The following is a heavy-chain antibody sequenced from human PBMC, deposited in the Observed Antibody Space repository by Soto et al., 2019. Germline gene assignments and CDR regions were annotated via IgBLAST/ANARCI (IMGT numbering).Heavy chain of an antibody. CDR3: AREVAGLGAFDI. J-gene: IGHJ3*02. CDR1: GFTFSSYD. D-gene: IGHD2-21*01. CDR2: IGTAGDT. V-gene: IGHV3-13*01. Sequence: EVQLVESGGGLVQPGGSLRLSCAASGFTFSSYDMHWFRQATGKGLEWVSAIGTAGDTYYPGSVKGRFTISRENAKNSLYLQMNSLRAGDTAVYYCAREVAGLGAFDIWGQGTMVTVSS.